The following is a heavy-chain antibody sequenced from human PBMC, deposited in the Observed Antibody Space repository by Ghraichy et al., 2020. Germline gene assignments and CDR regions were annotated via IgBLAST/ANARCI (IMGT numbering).Heavy chain of an antibody. D-gene: IGHD1-1*01. J-gene: IGHJ6*02. CDR2: IYPDDSDT. CDR1: GYSFTSYW. V-gene: IGHV5-51*01. CDR3: SGENWNDGGGMDV. Sequence: GESLNISWKGSGYSFTSYWIGWVRQMPGKGLEWMGIIYPDDSDTRYSPSFHGQVTISADKSISTAYLQWSSLKASDTAMYYCSGENWNDGGGMDVWGQGTTVTVSS.